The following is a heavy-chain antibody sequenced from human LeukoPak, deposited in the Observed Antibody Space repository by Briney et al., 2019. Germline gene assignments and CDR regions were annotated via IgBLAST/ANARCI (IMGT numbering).Heavy chain of an antibody. V-gene: IGHV1-8*01. D-gene: IGHD2-2*01. Sequence: ASVKVSCKASGYTFTSYDINWVRQATGQGLEWMGWMNPNSGNTGYAQKFQGRVTMTRNTSISTAYMELSSLRSEDTAVYYCARLNIVVVPAARNYYYGMDVWGQGTTVTVSS. CDR3: ARLNIVVVPAARNYYYGMDV. CDR2: MNPNSGNT. CDR1: GYTFTSYD. J-gene: IGHJ6*02.